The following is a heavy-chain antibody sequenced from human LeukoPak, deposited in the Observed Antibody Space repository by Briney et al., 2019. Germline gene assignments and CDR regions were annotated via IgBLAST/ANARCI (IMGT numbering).Heavy chain of an antibody. Sequence: GGSLRLSCAASGFTFSSYWMHWVRQAPGKGLVWVSRINSDGSSTSYADSVKGRFTISRDNAKNSLYLQMNSLRAEDTAVYYCARDDSRFDYYGMDVWGQGTTVTVSS. V-gene: IGHV3-74*01. CDR3: ARDDSRFDYYGMDV. CDR1: GFTFSSYW. CDR2: INSDGSST. D-gene: IGHD3-16*01. J-gene: IGHJ6*02.